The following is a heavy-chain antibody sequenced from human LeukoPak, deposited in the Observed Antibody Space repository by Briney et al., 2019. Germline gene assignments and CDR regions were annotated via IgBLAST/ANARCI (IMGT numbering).Heavy chain of an antibody. CDR2: INSGGST. CDR3: ARENSSGFGALDI. Sequence: GGSLRLSCAASGFTFSSNYMSWVRQAPGKGLEWVSVINSGGSTYYADSVKGRFTISRDNSKNTLYLQMNSLRAEDTAVYYCARENSSGFGALDIWGQGTVVTVSS. J-gene: IGHJ3*02. CDR1: GFTFSSNY. D-gene: IGHD3-22*01. V-gene: IGHV3-53*01.